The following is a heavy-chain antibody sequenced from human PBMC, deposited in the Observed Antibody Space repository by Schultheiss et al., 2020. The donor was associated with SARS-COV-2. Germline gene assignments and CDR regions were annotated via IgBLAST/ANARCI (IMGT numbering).Heavy chain of an antibody. V-gene: IGHV4-34*01. J-gene: IGHJ6*03. CDR2: VSHSGGT. CDR1: GESFNGFS. Sequence: SETLSLTCAVYGESFNGFSWTWIRQSPGKGLEWIGQVSHSGGTHYSPSLKRRVTISVDTSKSQFSLRLRSVTAADTAIYFCSRGGTSVIPSPVLGLGPHYFSYYMDVWGKGTTVTVSS. D-gene: IGHD4-11*01. CDR3: SRGGTSVIPSPVLGLGPHYFSYYMDV.